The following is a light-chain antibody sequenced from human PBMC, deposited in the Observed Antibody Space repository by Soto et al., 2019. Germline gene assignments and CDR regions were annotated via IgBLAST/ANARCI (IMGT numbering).Light chain of an antibody. CDR3: QQYGSSPPGLT. Sequence: EIVLTQSPGTLSFSPGERATLSCRASQSVSSSYLAWYQQKPGQAPRLLIYGASSRATCSPDRFSGSGSGTDFTLTISRLEPEDFAVYYCQQYGSSPPGLTFGGGTKVEIK. J-gene: IGKJ4*01. CDR1: QSVSSSY. V-gene: IGKV3-20*01. CDR2: GAS.